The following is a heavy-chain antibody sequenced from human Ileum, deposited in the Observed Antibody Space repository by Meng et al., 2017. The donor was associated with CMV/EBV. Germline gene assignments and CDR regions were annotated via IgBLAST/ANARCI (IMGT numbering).Heavy chain of an antibody. V-gene: IGHV2-5*02. CDR2: IYWDDDT. J-gene: IGHJ4*02. Sequence: QIPLKESGPTLLKPTQTLPLTCTFSGFSLSSSGVGVGWIRQPPGKALEWLAFIYWDDDTRYSPSLKTRLTITRDTSKNQVILTMTNMDPADTATYFCVHRSYSGQDDYWGQGALVTSPQ. CDR3: VHRSYSGQDDY. D-gene: IGHD5-12*01. CDR1: GFSLSSSGVG.